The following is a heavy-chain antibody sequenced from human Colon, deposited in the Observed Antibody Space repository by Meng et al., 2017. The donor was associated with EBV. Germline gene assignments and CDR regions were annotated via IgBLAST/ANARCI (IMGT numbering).Heavy chain of an antibody. Sequence: VRLEVSGPGLVKPSKTLSLTCTVAGGSINSGDYYWSWIRQPPGKGLEWIGYIYYTGSTYYNPSLKSRVTISMDTSKNQFYLRLSSVTAADTAVYYCARNYYFDYWGQGTLVTVSS. CDR3: ARNYYFDY. J-gene: IGHJ4*02. V-gene: IGHV4-30-4*01. CDR1: GGSINSGDYY. CDR2: IYYTGST.